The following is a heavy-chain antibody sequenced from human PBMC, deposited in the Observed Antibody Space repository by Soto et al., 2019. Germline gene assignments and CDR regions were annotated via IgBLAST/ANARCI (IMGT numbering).Heavy chain of an antibody. Sequence: GGSLRLSCAASGFTFSSYAMSWVCQAPGKGLEWVSAISGSGGSTYYADSVKGRFTISRDNSKNTLYLQMNSLRAEDTAVYYCAKSVVVAATPIWYFDYWGQGTLVTVSS. CDR3: AKSVVVAATPIWYFDY. CDR2: ISGSGGST. D-gene: IGHD2-15*01. V-gene: IGHV3-23*01. J-gene: IGHJ4*02. CDR1: GFTFSSYA.